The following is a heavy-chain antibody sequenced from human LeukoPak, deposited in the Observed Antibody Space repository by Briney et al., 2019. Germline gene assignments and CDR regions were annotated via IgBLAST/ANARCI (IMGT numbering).Heavy chain of an antibody. CDR3: AKSVGSYLYYFDY. V-gene: IGHV3-11*01. D-gene: IGHD1-26*01. CDR2: ISSSGSTI. Sequence: GGSLRLSCAASGFTFSDYYMNWIRQAPGKGLEWVSYISSSGSTIYYADSVKGRFTISRDNAKNSLYLQMNSLRAEDTAVYYCAKSVGSYLYYFDYWGQGTLVTVSS. J-gene: IGHJ4*02. CDR1: GFTFSDYY.